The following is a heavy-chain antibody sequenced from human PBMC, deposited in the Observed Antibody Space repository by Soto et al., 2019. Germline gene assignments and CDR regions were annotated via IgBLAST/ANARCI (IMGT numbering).Heavy chain of an antibody. Sequence: EVQLLESGGGLVQPGGSLRLSCTASGIIFSAFAMSWVRQAPGKGLEWVSGITGSGGSTNYADSVKGRFTIFRDNSKDTLYLQMHSLGVDDTAIYYCAIASVTRIRGEPPAHWGQGTLVTVSS. J-gene: IGHJ4*02. D-gene: IGHD3-10*01. CDR2: ITGSGGST. CDR3: AIASVTRIRGEPPAH. V-gene: IGHV3-23*01. CDR1: GIIFSAFA.